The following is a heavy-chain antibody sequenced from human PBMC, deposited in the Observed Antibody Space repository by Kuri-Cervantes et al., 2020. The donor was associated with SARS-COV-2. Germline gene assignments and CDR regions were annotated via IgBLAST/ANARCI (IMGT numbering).Heavy chain of an antibody. V-gene: IGHV3-23*01. Sequence: GESLKISCAASGFTFSSYAMSWVRQAPGKGLEWVSAISGSGGSTYYADSVEGRFTISRDNSKNTLYLQMHSLRAEDTAAYYCAKPGITMVRGVIYWFDPWGQGTLVTVSS. D-gene: IGHD3-10*01. J-gene: IGHJ5*02. CDR2: ISGSGGST. CDR3: AKPGITMVRGVIYWFDP. CDR1: GFTFSSYA.